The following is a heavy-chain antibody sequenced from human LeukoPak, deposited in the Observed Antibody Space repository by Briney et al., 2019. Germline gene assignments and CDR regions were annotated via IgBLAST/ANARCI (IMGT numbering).Heavy chain of an antibody. Sequence: ASVKVSCKASGYTFANYGISWVRQAPGQGLEWMGWISAYSGTTSYAQKLQGRVTMTTDTSTSTAYMDLRGLRSDDTAVYYCARGYDYGDYVGDFDYWGQGTLVTVSS. CDR1: GYTFANYG. CDR2: ISAYSGTT. D-gene: IGHD4-17*01. J-gene: IGHJ4*02. CDR3: ARGYDYGDYVGDFDY. V-gene: IGHV1-18*01.